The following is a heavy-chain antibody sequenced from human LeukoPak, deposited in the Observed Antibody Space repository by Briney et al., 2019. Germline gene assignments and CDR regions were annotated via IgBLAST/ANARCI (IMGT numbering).Heavy chain of an antibody. CDR1: GGSISSGGYY. CDR2: IYYSGST. J-gene: IGHJ6*02. CDR3: ARGVYYYYYGMDV. Sequence: SQTLSLTCTVSGGSISSGGYYWSWIRQHPGKGLEWIRYIYYSGSTYYNPSLKSRVTISVDTSKNQFSLKLSSVTAADTAVYYRARGVYYYYYGMDVWGQGTTVTVSS. V-gene: IGHV4-31*03.